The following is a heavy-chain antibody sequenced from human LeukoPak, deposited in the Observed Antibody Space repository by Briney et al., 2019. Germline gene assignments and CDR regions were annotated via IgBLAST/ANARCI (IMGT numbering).Heavy chain of an antibody. Sequence: PSETLSLTCTVSGGSISSSSYYWSWIRQPPGKGLEWIGYIYYSGSTNYNPSLKSRVTISVDTSKNQFSLKLSSVTAADTAVYYCARDSITIFGGAVSNPTYYYYYGMDVWGQGTTVTVSS. J-gene: IGHJ6*02. CDR3: ARDSITIFGGAVSNPTYYYYYGMDV. V-gene: IGHV4-61*01. D-gene: IGHD3-3*01. CDR2: IYYSGST. CDR1: GGSISSSSYY.